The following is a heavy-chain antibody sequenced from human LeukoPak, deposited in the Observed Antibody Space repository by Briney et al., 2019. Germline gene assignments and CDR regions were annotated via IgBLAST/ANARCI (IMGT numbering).Heavy chain of an antibody. D-gene: IGHD3-3*01. CDR2: FIPTLGTA. V-gene: IGHV1-69*10. J-gene: IGHJ6*04. CDR3: AGIPVFGVVLHQEPV. CDR1: GGTFSDYA. Sequence: GASVKVSCKASGGTFSDYALNWVRQAPGQGLEWMGVFIPTLGTANSTQKFQDRVTITADISTNTVYMELSSLRSEDTAVYFCAGIPVFGVVLHQEPVWGKGTTVTVSS.